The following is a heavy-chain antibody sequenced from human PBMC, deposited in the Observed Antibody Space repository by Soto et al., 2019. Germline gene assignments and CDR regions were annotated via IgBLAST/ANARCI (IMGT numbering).Heavy chain of an antibody. V-gene: IGHV3-23*01. D-gene: IGHD3-22*01. Sequence: SLRLSCAASGFTFSSYAMSWVRQAPGKGLEWVSGISGSGGSTYYADSVKGRFTISRDNSKNTLYLQMNSLRAEDTAVYYCAKDQHTHYYDSSGYTGFDYWGQGTLVTVSS. J-gene: IGHJ4*02. CDR2: ISGSGGST. CDR1: GFTFSSYA. CDR3: AKDQHTHYYDSSGYTGFDY.